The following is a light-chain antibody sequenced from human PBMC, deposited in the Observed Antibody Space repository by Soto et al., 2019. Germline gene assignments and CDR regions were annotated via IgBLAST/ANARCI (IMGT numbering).Light chain of an antibody. J-gene: IGLJ1*01. Sequence: QSVLTQPASVSGSPGQSITISCTGTSSDVGSYNYVSWYQQHPGNAPKLMIYEVSDRPSGISGRFSGSKSGNTASLTISGLQTEDEADYYCSSYTSSSTLFGTGTKVTVL. CDR2: EVS. V-gene: IGLV2-14*01. CDR1: SSDVGSYNY. CDR3: SSYTSSSTL.